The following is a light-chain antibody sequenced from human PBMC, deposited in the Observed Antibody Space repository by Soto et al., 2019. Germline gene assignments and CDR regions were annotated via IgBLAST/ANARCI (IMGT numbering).Light chain of an antibody. CDR2: GNS. CDR3: QSYDSSLSALYV. V-gene: IGLV1-40*01. J-gene: IGLJ1*01. Sequence: QSVLTQPPSVSGAPGQRVTISCTGSSSNIGAGYDVHWYQQLPGTAPKLPIYGNSNRPSGVPDRFSGSKSGTSASLAITGLQAEDEADYYCQSYDSSLSALYVFGTGTKVTVL. CDR1: SSNIGAGYD.